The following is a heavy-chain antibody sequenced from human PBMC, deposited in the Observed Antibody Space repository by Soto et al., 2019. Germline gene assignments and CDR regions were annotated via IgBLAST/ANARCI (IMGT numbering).Heavy chain of an antibody. J-gene: IGHJ6*02. CDR2: INPNSGDT. V-gene: IGHV1-2*02. Sequence: ASVKVSCKASGYIFTGYHIHWVRQAPGRGLEWMGWINPNSGDTEYAQNFQGRVTMTRDTSFNLVYMEMSGLMSDDTAVYYCARDARGTRGFDEMDIWGQGTAVTVSS. CDR3: ARDARGTRGFDEMDI. D-gene: IGHD3-9*01. CDR1: GYIFTGYH.